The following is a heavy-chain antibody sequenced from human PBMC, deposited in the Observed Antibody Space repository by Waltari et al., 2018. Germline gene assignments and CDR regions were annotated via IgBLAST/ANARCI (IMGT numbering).Heavy chain of an antibody. CDR3: AAALGGGISASRPFHF. V-gene: IGHV1-69-2*01. D-gene: IGHD3-10*01. Sequence: EVQLLQSGAEVKKPGTPVNISCKVSGDTFTDNYIHWRQQAPGKGLQWMGLLDPEDGQAGYAEKFQGRVTMTADTSIHTAYMELTSLTSEDTAFYYCAAALGGGISASRPFHFWGQGTMITVSS. CDR1: GDTFTDNY. J-gene: IGHJ3*01. CDR2: LDPEDGQA.